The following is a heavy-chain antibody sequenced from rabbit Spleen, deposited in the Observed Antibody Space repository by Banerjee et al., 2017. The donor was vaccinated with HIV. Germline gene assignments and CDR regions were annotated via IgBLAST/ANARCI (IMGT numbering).Heavy chain of an antibody. CDR2: IYTGSGTT. D-gene: IGHD6-1*01. V-gene: IGHV1S40*01. CDR1: GFSFSNSYY. Sequence: QSLEESGGGLVQPEGSLTLTCTASGFSFSNSYYVCWVRQAPGKGLEWIGCIYTGSGTTYYASWAKGRFTITRNTSLDTVTLQMTSLTAADTATYFCARSLDDTYDYWGFWGPGTLVTVS. J-gene: IGHJ4*02. CDR3: ARSLDDTYDYWGF.